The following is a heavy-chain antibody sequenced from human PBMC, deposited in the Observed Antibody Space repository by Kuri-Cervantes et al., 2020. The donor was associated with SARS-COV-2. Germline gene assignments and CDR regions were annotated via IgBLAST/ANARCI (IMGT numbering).Heavy chain of an antibody. D-gene: IGHD3-22*01. Sequence: GSLRLSCAVSGELFSGYYWSWIRQSPGKGLEWIGEINHSGSTNYNPSLKSRVVILVDRSQKQFSVRLSSLTAADTAVYYCARTYGLLRYVYYMDVWGKGTAVTVSS. CDR3: ARTYGLLRYVYYMDV. CDR1: GELFSGYY. CDR2: INHSGST. V-gene: IGHV4-34*01. J-gene: IGHJ6*03.